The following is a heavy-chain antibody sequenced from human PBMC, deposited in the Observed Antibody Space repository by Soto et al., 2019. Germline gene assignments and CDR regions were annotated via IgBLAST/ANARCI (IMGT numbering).Heavy chain of an antibody. Sequence: EVQLVESGGGLVKPGGSLRLSCAASGFTFSNAWMSWVRQAPGKGLEWVGRIKSKTDGGTTDYAAPVKGSFTISRDDSKNTLYLQMNSLKTEDTAVYYCTTTHYDFWSGYPPFDYWGQGTLVTVSS. CDR3: TTTHYDFWSGYPPFDY. V-gene: IGHV3-15*01. CDR1: GFTFSNAW. D-gene: IGHD3-3*01. CDR2: IKSKTDGGTT. J-gene: IGHJ4*02.